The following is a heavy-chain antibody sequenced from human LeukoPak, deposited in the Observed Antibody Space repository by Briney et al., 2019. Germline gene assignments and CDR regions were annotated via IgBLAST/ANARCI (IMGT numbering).Heavy chain of an antibody. J-gene: IGHJ4*02. CDR3: ARDLGYDSSGYEGSFDY. Sequence: ASVKVSCKASGYTFTSYYMHWVRQVPGQGLEWMGIINPSGGSTSYAQKFQGRVTMTRDTSTSTVYMELSSLRSEDTAVYYCARDLGYDSSGYEGSFDYWGQGTLVTVSS. D-gene: IGHD3-22*01. CDR2: INPSGGST. V-gene: IGHV1-46*01. CDR1: GYTFTSYY.